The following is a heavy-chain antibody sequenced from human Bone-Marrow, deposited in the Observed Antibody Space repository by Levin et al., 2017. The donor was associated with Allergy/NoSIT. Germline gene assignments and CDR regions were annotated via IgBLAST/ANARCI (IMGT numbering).Heavy chain of an antibody. Sequence: GESLKISCAASGFTFDDHDMLWVRQAPGQGLEWVAMISYNGGNKYYADSVKGRFTVSRDNLKNTLFLQMNGLRTDDTAVYYCAKPIFDFWSGYYYFGMDVWGHGTTVTVSS. CDR3: AKPIFDFWSGYYYFGMDV. J-gene: IGHJ6*02. V-gene: IGHV3-30*18. CDR2: ISYNGGNK. D-gene: IGHD3-3*01. CDR1: GFTFDDHD.